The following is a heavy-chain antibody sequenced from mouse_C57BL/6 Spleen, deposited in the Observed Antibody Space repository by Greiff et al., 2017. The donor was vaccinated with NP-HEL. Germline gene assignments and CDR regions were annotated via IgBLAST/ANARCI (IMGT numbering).Heavy chain of an antibody. J-gene: IGHJ1*03. CDR2: IDPSDSYT. CDR1: GYTFTSYW. D-gene: IGHD1-1*01. V-gene: IGHV1-69*01. Sequence: QVQLQQPGAELVMPGASVKLSCKASGYTFTSYWMHWVKQRPGQGLEWIGEIDPSDSYTNYNQKFKGKSTLTVDKSSSTAYMQLSSLTSEDSAVYYCALYGSSFYWSFDVWGTGTTVTVSS. CDR3: ALYGSSFYWSFDV.